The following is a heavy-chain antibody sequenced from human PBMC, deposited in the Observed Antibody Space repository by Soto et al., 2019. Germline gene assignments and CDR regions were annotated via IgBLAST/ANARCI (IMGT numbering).Heavy chain of an antibody. V-gene: IGHV4-30-4*01. J-gene: IGHJ4*02. CDR3: ARLTPGYSSRWFIDY. CDR2: IYYSGST. Sequence: PSETLSLTCTVSGGSISSGDYYWSWIRQPPEKGLEWIGYIYYSGSTYYNPSLKSRVTISVDTSKNQFSLKLSSVTAADTAVYYCARLTPGYSSRWFIDYWGQGTLVTVSS. CDR1: GGSISSGDYY. D-gene: IGHD6-19*01.